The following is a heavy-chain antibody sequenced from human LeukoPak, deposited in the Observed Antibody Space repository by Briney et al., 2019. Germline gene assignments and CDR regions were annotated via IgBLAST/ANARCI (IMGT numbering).Heavy chain of an antibody. J-gene: IGHJ4*02. V-gene: IGHV1-69*04. CDR1: GGTFSSYA. D-gene: IGHD5-24*01. CDR2: IIPILGIA. CDR3: AREKRWLQSNFDY. Sequence: ASVKVSCKASGGTFSSYAISWVRQAPGQGLEWMGRIIPILGIANYAQKFQGRVTITADKSTSTAYMELSSLRPEDTAVYYCAREKRWLQSNFDYWGQGTLVTVSS.